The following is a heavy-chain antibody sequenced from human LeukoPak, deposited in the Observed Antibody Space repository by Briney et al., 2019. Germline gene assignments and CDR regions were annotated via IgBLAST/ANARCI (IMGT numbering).Heavy chain of an antibody. D-gene: IGHD2-15*01. Sequence: GGSLRLSCEASGFSFSDQYMSWIRQAPGRGLEWVSYITSSATNVYYADSVKGRFTISRDNAKNSLYLQMNSLRADDTAVYYCARETYCSGGSCYKGNAFDIWGQGTMVTVSS. V-gene: IGHV3-11*04. CDR1: GFSFSDQY. CDR3: ARETYCSGGSCYKGNAFDI. CDR2: ITSSATNV. J-gene: IGHJ3*02.